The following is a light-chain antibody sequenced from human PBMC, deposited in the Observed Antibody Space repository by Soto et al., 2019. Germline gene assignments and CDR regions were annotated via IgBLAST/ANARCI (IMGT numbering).Light chain of an antibody. Sequence: VVMTQSPATLSVSPGDKATLSCRASHIVSNNLAWYQQKPGQAPGLLIYFASTRATGVPARFSGSGSGTEFTLTISSLESEDFAVYYCQHYNNWPLTFGGGTKVETK. V-gene: IGKV3-15*01. CDR2: FAS. CDR3: QHYNNWPLT. CDR1: HIVSNN. J-gene: IGKJ4*01.